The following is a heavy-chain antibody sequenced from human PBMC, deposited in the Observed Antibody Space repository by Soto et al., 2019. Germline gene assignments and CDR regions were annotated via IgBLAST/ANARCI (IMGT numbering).Heavy chain of an antibody. CDR2: IGGSGGGT. J-gene: IGHJ4*01. V-gene: IGHV3-23*01. CDR3: AKTGYCSGGSCHYIDY. Sequence: EVQLLESGGGLVQPGGSLRLSCAASGFTFSRSGMNWVRQAPGMGLEWVSGIGGSGGGTYYADFVKGRFSIFRDDSKDMLYLQMNSIRVEDTAVYYCAKTGYCSGGSCHYIDYWGHGTLVTVSS. D-gene: IGHD2-15*01. CDR1: GFTFSRSG.